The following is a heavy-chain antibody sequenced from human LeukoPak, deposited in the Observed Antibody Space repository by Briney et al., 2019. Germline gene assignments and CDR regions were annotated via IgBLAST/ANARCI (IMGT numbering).Heavy chain of an antibody. CDR2: ISGSGGST. Sequence: GGSLRLSCAASGFTFSSYAMSWVRQAPGKGLEWVPAISGSGGSTYYADSVKGRFTISRDNSKNTLYLQMNSLRAEDTAVYYCAKDPNLPDYDILTGYRNWFDPWGQGTLVTVSS. CDR3: AKDPNLPDYDILTGYRNWFDP. V-gene: IGHV3-23*01. D-gene: IGHD3-9*01. J-gene: IGHJ5*02. CDR1: GFTFSSYA.